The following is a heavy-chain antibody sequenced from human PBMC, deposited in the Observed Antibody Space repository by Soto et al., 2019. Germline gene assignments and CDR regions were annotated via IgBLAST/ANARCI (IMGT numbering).Heavy chain of an antibody. CDR1: GDSISTFY. V-gene: IGHV4-59*01. Sequence: PSETLSLTVTVSGDSISTFYWGWMRQSPGKELEWIGYVYYTGSTNYNPSLKSRVTISVDRSKNQFSLKLTSANAADTAVYYCARGRTVRNYADDSSDYFYFFDYWGQGTQVTVSS. D-gene: IGHD3-22*01. CDR2: VYYTGST. CDR3: ARGRTVRNYADDSSDYFYFFDY. J-gene: IGHJ4*02.